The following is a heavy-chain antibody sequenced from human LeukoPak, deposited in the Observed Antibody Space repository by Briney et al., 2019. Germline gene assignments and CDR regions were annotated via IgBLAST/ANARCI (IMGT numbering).Heavy chain of an antibody. CDR1: GFTFSSYA. CDR3: AKHAGGILRSPDY. D-gene: IGHD5/OR15-5a*01. CDR2: IFIHGGET. Sequence: GGSLRLSCAASGFTFSSYAMSWVRQAPGKGLEWVSGIFIHGGETYHAESVKGGITTSRDNSKNTLYLQMNSLRADDTAVYYCAKHAGGILRSPDYWGQGTLVTVSS. V-gene: IGHV3-23*01. J-gene: IGHJ4*02.